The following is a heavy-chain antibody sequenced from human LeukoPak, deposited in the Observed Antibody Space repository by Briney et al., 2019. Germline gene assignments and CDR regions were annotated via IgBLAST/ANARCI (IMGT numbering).Heavy chain of an antibody. CDR2: INSDGSST. V-gene: IGHV3-74*01. Sequence: GGSLRLSCAASGFTFSSYWMHWVRQAPGKGLVWVSRINSDGSSTSYADSVRGRFSISRDNAKNTLYLQMNSLRAEDTAVYYCAKDLGDSYGSVRPDAWGKGTTVTVSS. CDR1: GFTFSSYW. CDR3: AKDLGDSYGSVRPDA. D-gene: IGHD5-18*01. J-gene: IGHJ6*04.